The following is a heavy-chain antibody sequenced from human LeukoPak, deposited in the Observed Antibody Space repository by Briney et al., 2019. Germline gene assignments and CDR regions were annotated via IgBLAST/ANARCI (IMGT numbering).Heavy chain of an antibody. V-gene: IGHV4-30-2*01. CDR1: GGSISSGGYS. Sequence: SQTLSLTCAVSGGSISSGGYSWSWIRQPPGKGLEWIGYIYHSGSTYYNPSLKSRVTISVDRSKNQFSLKLSSVTAADTAVYYCARARPRGVMGFDCWGQGTLVTVSS. D-gene: IGHD3-10*01. CDR3: ARARPRGVMGFDC. CDR2: IYHSGST. J-gene: IGHJ4*02.